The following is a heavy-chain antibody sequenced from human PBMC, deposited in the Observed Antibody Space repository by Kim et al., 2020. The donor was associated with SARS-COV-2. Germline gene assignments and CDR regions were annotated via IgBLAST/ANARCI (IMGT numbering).Heavy chain of an antibody. J-gene: IGHJ4*02. D-gene: IGHD1-26*01. CDR3: ARESIVGAPSDY. CDR2: ISYDGSNK. V-gene: IGHV3-30*04. CDR1: GFTFSSYA. Sequence: GGSLRLSCAASGFTFSSYAMHWVRQAPGKGLEWVAVISYDGSNKYYADSVKGRFTISRDNSKNTLYLQMNSLRAEDTAVYYCARESIVGAPSDYWGQGTLVTVSS.